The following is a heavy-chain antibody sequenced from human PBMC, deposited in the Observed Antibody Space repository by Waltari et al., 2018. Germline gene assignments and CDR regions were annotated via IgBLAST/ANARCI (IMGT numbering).Heavy chain of an antibody. CDR1: GGSFSGYY. CDR2: INHSGRT. D-gene: IGHD3-3*01. J-gene: IGHJ6*03. V-gene: IGHV4-34*01. Sequence: QVQLQQWGAGLLKPSETLSLPCVVSGGSFSGYYWSWICQPPGKGLEWIGEINHSGRTNYNPSLKSRVTISIDTSKIQFSLKLRSVTVADTAVYYCARANTIFGVIRTWYYMDVWGKG. CDR3: ARANTIFGVIRTWYYMDV.